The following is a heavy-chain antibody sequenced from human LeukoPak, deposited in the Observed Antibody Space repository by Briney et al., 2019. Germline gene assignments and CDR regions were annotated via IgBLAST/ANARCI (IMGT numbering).Heavy chain of an antibody. CDR3: ARPNTAMLYNWFDP. V-gene: IGHV4-39*01. CDR1: GGSISSSSYY. J-gene: IGHJ5*02. Sequence: PSETLSLTCTVSGGSISSSSYYWGWIRQPPGKGLEWIGSIYYSGSTYYNPSLKSRVTISVDTSKNQFSLKLSSVTAADTAVYYYARPNTAMLYNWFDPWGQGTLVTVSS. CDR2: IYYSGST. D-gene: IGHD5-18*01.